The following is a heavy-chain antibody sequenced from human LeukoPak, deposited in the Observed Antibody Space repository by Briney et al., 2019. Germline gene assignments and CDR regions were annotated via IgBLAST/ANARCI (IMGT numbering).Heavy chain of an antibody. V-gene: IGHV3-21*04. Sequence: GGSLRLSCAASGFTFSSYSMNWVRQAPGKGLEWVSSISSSSSYIYYADSVKGRFTISRDNAKNSLYLQMNSLRAEDTAVYYCAKDRVAVAGTVPPLFDYWGQGTLVTVSS. CDR2: ISSSSSYI. CDR3: AKDRVAVAGTVPPLFDY. CDR1: GFTFSSYS. J-gene: IGHJ4*02. D-gene: IGHD6-19*01.